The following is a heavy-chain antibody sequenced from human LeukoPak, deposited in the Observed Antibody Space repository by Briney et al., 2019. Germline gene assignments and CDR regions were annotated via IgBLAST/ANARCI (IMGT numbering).Heavy chain of an antibody. J-gene: IGHJ2*01. Sequence: ASVKVSCNSSGYTFSGYYMHWVRQAPGQGLEWMVWINPKSCGTNYTQNFQGRVTMTRDTPINTAYIELSRVRSAGTSVYFCARVTGYYYDSSGYPNDWYFDLWGRGTLVTVSS. CDR1: GYTFSGYY. V-gene: IGHV1-2*02. CDR3: ARVTGYYYDSSGYPNDWYFDL. CDR2: INPKSCGT. D-gene: IGHD3-22*01.